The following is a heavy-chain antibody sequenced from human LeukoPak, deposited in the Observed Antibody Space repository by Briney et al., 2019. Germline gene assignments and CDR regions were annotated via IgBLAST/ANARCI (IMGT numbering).Heavy chain of an antibody. V-gene: IGHV1-2*06. CDR2: INPNSGGT. Sequence: ASVKVSCKASGYTFTGYYMHWVRQAPGQGLEWMGRINPNSGGTNYAQKFQGRVTMTRDTSISTAYMELSRLRSDDTAVYYCATESGSGYYQYYFDFWGQGTLVTVSS. CDR3: ATESGSGYYQYYFDF. CDR1: GYTFTGYY. D-gene: IGHD3-22*01. J-gene: IGHJ4*02.